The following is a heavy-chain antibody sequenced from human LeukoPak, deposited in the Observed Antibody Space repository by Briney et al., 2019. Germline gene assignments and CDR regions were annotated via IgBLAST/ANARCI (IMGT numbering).Heavy chain of an antibody. Sequence: SETLSLTCAVYGGSFSGYYWSWIRQPPGKGLEWIGEINHSGSTNYNPSLKSRVTISVDTSKNQFSLKLSSVTAADTAVYFCASESIFGVFSWGQGTLVTVSS. J-gene: IGHJ5*02. D-gene: IGHD3-3*01. CDR2: INHSGST. CDR1: GGSFSGYY. CDR3: ASESIFGVFS. V-gene: IGHV4-34*01.